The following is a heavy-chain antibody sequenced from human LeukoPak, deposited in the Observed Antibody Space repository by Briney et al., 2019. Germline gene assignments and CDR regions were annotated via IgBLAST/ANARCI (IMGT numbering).Heavy chain of an antibody. CDR3: ARGHQLPLRPYYYYGMDV. V-gene: IGHV4-34*01. Sequence: SGTLSLTCAVYGGSFSGYYWSWIRQPPGKGLEWIGEINHSGSTNYNPSLKSRVTISVDTSKNQFSLKLSSVTAADTAVYYCARGHQLPLRPYYYYGMDVWGQGTTVTVSS. D-gene: IGHD2-2*01. J-gene: IGHJ6*02. CDR1: GGSFSGYY. CDR2: INHSGST.